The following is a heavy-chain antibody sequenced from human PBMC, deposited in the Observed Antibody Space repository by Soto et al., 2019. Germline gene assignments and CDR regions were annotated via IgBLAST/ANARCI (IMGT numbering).Heavy chain of an antibody. D-gene: IGHD2-8*02. CDR1: RGSIDNVYW. CDR3: ARDKITGLFDY. V-gene: IGHV4-4*02. Sequence: SETLSLTYAVSRGSIDNVYWWSWVRQSPGKGLEWIGETSHDGVTNYNPSLKSRVTISVDTSKNQFSLKLTSVTAADTAVYYCARDKITGLFDYWGQGTLVTVSS. CDR2: TSHDGVT. J-gene: IGHJ4*02.